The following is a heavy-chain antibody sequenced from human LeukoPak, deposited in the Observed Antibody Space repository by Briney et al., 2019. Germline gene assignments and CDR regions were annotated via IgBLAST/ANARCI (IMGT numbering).Heavy chain of an antibody. V-gene: IGHV3-74*01. CDR3: ARGYSGSYRIDY. D-gene: IGHD1-26*01. CDR1: GFTFSNYW. Sequence: GGSLRLSCAASGFTFSNYWVHWVRQAPGMGLVWVSRINPDGTTTSYADSVKGRFTISRDNAKNTLYLQMNSLRAEDTAVYYCARGYSGSYRIDYWGQGTLVTVSS. J-gene: IGHJ4*02. CDR2: INPDGTTT.